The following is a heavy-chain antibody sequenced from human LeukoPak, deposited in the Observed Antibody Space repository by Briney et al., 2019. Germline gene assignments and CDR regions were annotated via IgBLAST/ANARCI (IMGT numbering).Heavy chain of an antibody. V-gene: IGHV1-69*01. CDR1: GGTFSSYA. Sequence: SVKVSCKASGGTFSSYAISWVRQAPGQGLEWMGGIIPIFGTANYAQKFQGRVTITADESTSTAYMGLSSLRSEDTAVYYCASPYGGNSGDFDYWGQGTLVTVSS. CDR2: IIPIFGTA. J-gene: IGHJ4*02. D-gene: IGHD4-23*01. CDR3: ASPYGGNSGDFDY.